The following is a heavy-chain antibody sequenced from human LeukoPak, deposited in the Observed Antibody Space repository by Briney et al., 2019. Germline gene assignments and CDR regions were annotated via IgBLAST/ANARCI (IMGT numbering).Heavy chain of an antibody. CDR2: IYTSGST. J-gene: IGHJ5*02. V-gene: IGHV4-4*07. CDR3: ARVGDYNWFDP. CDR1: GGSISSYY. Sequence: SETLSLTCTASGGSISSYYWSWIRQPAGKGLEWIGRIYTSGSTNYNPSLKSRVTISVDKSKNQFSLKLSSVTAADTAVYYCARVGDYNWFDPWGQGTLVTVSS. D-gene: IGHD4-17*01.